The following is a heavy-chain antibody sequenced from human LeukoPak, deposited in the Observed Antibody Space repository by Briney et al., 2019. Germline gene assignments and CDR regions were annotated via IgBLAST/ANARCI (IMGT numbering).Heavy chain of an antibody. CDR2: ISGSGDST. J-gene: IGHJ4*02. V-gene: IGHV3-23*01. CDR1: GFTFSSYA. D-gene: IGHD3-3*01. Sequence: PGGSLRLSCAASGFTFSSYAMSWVRQAPGKGLEWVPAISGSGDSTYYADSVKGRFTISRDNSKNTLYLQMNSLRAEDTAVYYCAKLYDFWSGYYFDYWGQGTLVTVSS. CDR3: AKLYDFWSGYYFDY.